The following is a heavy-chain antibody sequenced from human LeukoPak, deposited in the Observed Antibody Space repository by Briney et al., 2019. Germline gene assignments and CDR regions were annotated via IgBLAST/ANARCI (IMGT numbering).Heavy chain of an antibody. CDR2: ISSSGSYI. Sequence: KPGGSLRLSCAASGFTFSSYNMNWVRQAPGKGLEWVSSISSSGSYIYYADSVKGRFTISRDNAKNSLYLQMNSLRAEDTAVYYCARDRVAAAEDYWGQGTLVTVSS. D-gene: IGHD6-13*01. J-gene: IGHJ4*02. CDR1: GFTFSSYN. V-gene: IGHV3-21*01. CDR3: ARDRVAAAEDY.